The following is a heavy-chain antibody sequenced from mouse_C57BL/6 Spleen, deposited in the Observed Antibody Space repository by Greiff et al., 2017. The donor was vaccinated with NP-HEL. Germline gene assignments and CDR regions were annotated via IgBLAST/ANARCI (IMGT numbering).Heavy chain of an antibody. CDR2: IDPEDGDT. J-gene: IGHJ3*01. CDR1: GFNIKDYY. Sequence: VHVKQSGAELVRPGASVKLSCTASGFNIKDYYMHWVKQRPEQGLEWIGRIDPEDGDTEYAPKFQGKATMTADTSSNTAYLQLSSLTSEDTAVYYCTTSAVVLFAYWGQGTLVTVSA. CDR3: TTSAVVLFAY. D-gene: IGHD1-1*01. V-gene: IGHV14-1*01.